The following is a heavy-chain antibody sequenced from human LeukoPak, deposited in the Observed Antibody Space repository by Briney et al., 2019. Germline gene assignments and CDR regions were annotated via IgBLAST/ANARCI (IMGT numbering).Heavy chain of an antibody. CDR3: ARESPFGSSTSCYSEDVFDI. Sequence: GASVKVSCKASGYTFTSYGISWVRQAPGQGLEWMGWISAYNGNTNYAQKLQGRVTMTTDTSTSTAYMELRSLRSDDTAVYYCARESPFGSSTSCYSEDVFDIGGQGTKVTVSS. D-gene: IGHD2-2*02. V-gene: IGHV1-18*01. CDR2: ISAYNGNT. J-gene: IGHJ3*02. CDR1: GYTFTSYG.